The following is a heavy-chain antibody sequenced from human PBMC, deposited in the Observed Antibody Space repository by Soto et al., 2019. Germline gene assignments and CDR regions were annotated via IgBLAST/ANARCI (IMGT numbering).Heavy chain of an antibody. D-gene: IGHD3-22*01. CDR2: VYYSGST. CDR3: ARGYYDTSGQSNTFDI. J-gene: IGHJ3*02. CDR1: GASISSSY. Sequence: SETLSLTCTVSGASISSSYWSWMQQSPGKGLEWIGYVYYSGSTNYNPSLKSRVTISVDTSKNQFSLKLSSVTAADTAVYYCARGYYDTSGQSNTFDIWGQGTMVTVS. V-gene: IGHV4-59*01.